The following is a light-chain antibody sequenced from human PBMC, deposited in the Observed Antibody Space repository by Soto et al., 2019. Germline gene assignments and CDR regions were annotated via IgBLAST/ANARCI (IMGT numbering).Light chain of an antibody. CDR1: QSVSNN. CDR2: GAS. CDR3: QQYDNWPLYT. J-gene: IGKJ2*01. Sequence: IVMTQSPPTRSVSPGERATLSCRASQSVSNNLAWYQQKPGQPPRLLMYGASTRATGIPARFSGSGSGTEFTLTISSLQSEDFAVYFCQQYDNWPLYTFGQGTKLEIK. V-gene: IGKV3-15*01.